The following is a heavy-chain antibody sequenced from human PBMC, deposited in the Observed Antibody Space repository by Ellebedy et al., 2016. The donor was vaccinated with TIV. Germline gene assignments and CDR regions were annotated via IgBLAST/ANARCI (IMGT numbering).Heavy chain of an antibody. CDR3: VPVASGTYWFDP. CDR2: MNPKSGTT. CDR1: GSTFSGYY. V-gene: IGHV1-2*04. D-gene: IGHD6-13*01. Sequence: AASVKVSCKASGSTFSGYYLHWVRQAPGHGLEWMGWMNPKSGTTKSAQKFQDWVTMTRDTSISTAYMELNRLTSDATALYYCVPVASGTYWFDPWGQGTLVTVSS. J-gene: IGHJ5*02.